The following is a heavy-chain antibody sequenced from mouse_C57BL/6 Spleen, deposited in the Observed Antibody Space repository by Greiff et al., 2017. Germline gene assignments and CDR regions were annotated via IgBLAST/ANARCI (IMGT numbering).Heavy chain of an antibody. D-gene: IGHD2-5*01. Sequence: QVQLQQPGAELVRPGTSVKLSCKASGYTFTSYWMHWVKQRPGQGLEWIGVIDPSDSYTNYNQKFKGKATLTVDTSSSTAYMQLSSLTSEDSAVYYCARGRGLAYYSNYYAMDYWGQGTSVTVSS. CDR1: GYTFTSYW. V-gene: IGHV1-59*01. CDR2: IDPSDSYT. J-gene: IGHJ4*01. CDR3: ARGRGLAYYSNYYAMDY.